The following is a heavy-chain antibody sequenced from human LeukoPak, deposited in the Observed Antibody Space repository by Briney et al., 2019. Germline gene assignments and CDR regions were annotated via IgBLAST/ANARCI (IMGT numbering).Heavy chain of an antibody. CDR2: IYYSGST. V-gene: IGHV4-39*01. D-gene: IGHD6-13*01. J-gene: IGHJ6*03. CDR3: ARREAAAGTSYYYMDV. CDR1: GGSISSSSYY. Sequence: SETLSLTCTVSGGSISSSSYYWGWIRQPPGKGLEWIGSIYYSGSTYYNPSLKSRVTISVDTSMNQFSLKLSSVTAADTAVYYCARREAAAGTSYYYMDVWGKGTTVTVSS.